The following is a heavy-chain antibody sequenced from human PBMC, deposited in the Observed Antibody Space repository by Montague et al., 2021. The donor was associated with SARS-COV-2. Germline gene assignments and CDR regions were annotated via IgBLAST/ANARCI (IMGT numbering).Heavy chain of an antibody. J-gene: IGHJ4*02. CDR2: INDRGVTNY. CDR3: ARWDPQTLTVISLRGKSANDY. D-gene: IGHD4-11*01. CDR1: GESFSGFF. Sequence: SETLSLTCAVYGESFSGFFWSWIRQPPGKGLEWIAEINDRGVTNYNYNLSRGSRVTISADTSKNPLSLKLRSATAADTAVYYCARWDPQTLTVISLRGKSANDYWGQGTLVTVSS. V-gene: IGHV4-34*01.